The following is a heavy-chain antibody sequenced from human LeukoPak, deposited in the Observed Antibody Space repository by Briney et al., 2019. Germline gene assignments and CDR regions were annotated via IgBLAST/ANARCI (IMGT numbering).Heavy chain of an antibody. CDR2: IYYSGST. CDR1: GGSISSSSYY. V-gene: IGHV4-39*01. CDR3: ASIGSGPGAFDI. J-gene: IGHJ3*02. Sequence: SETLSLTCTASGGSISSSSYYWGWIRQPPGKGLEWIGSIYYSGSTYYNPSLKSRVTVSVDTSKNQFSLKLSSVTAADTAVYYCASIGSGPGAFDIWGQGTMVTVSS. D-gene: IGHD6-19*01.